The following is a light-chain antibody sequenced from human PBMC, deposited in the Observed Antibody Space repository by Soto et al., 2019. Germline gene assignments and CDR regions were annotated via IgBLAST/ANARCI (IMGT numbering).Light chain of an antibody. Sequence: EVVLTQSPDTLSLPPGESATLSCRASQSISSYFAWYQQKPGQAPRLLIYDASSRATGSPARFSDSGSRTDFTLTISSLEPEDFAVYYCQQLTDWPPQWTFGQGTKVEIK. J-gene: IGKJ1*01. CDR3: QQLTDWPPQWT. CDR1: QSISSY. CDR2: DAS. V-gene: IGKV3-11*01.